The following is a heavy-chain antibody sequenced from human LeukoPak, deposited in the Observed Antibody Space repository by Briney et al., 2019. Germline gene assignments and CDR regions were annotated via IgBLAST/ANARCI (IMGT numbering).Heavy chain of an antibody. J-gene: IGHJ3*02. Sequence: GESLKISCKGSGYSFTSYWIGWVRQMPGKGLEGMGIIYPGDSDTRYSPSFQRQVTISADKSISTAYLQWSSLKASDTAMYYCARHETIFGVVDAFDIWGQGTMVTVSS. CDR1: GYSFTSYW. CDR2: IYPGDSDT. CDR3: ARHETIFGVVDAFDI. V-gene: IGHV5-51*01. D-gene: IGHD3-3*01.